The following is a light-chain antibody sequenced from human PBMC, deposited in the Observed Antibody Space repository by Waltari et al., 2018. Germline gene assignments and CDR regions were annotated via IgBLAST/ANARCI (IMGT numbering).Light chain of an antibody. CDR3: SSYTSSSTRV. V-gene: IGLV2-14*03. CDR1: RSDVGGYNY. Sequence: QSALTQPASVSGSPGQSITISCPGTRSDVGGYNYVSWYQQHPGKAPKVMIYDVSNRPSGVSNRFSGSKSGNTASLTISGLQAEDEADYYCSSYTSSSTRVFGTGTKVTVL. J-gene: IGLJ1*01. CDR2: DVS.